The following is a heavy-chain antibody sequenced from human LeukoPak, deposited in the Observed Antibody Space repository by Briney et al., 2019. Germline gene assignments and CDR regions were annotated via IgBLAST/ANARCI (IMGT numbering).Heavy chain of an antibody. Sequence: PSETLSLTCTVSGGSISSYYWSWIRQPPGKGLEWIGYIYTSGSTNYNPSLKSRVTISVDTSKNQFSLKLSSVTAADTAVYYCATWTTVVTPNAFDIWGQGTMVTVSS. CDR2: IYTSGST. J-gene: IGHJ3*02. D-gene: IGHD4-23*01. CDR1: GGSISSYY. CDR3: ATWTTVVTPNAFDI. V-gene: IGHV4-4*09.